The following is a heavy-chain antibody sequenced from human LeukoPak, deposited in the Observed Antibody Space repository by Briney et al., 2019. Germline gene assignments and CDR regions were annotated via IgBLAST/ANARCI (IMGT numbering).Heavy chain of an antibody. CDR3: AKDQWQAGGFDY. Sequence: GGSLRLSRAASGFTFDEYGMYWVRQAPGKGLEWVSLISGDGGSTFYADSVKGRFTISRDNSKNSLYLQMNRLRTEDTALYYCAKDQWQAGGFDYWGQGTLVTVSS. CDR2: ISGDGGST. J-gene: IGHJ4*02. V-gene: IGHV3-43*02. D-gene: IGHD6-19*01. CDR1: GFTFDEYG.